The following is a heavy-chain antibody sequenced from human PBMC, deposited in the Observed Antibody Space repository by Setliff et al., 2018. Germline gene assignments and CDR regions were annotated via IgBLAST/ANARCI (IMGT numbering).Heavy chain of an antibody. V-gene: IGHV1-2*02. CDR2: INPNAGNI. Sequence: ASAKVSCKASGYTFTAYYIHWVRQAPGQGLEWMGWINPNAGNINYIQKFQGRVTMTRDTSISTAYMELRRLKSDDTAVYYCARGEHIVSGDFYHYIDVWGKGTTVTVSS. J-gene: IGHJ6*03. D-gene: IGHD2-15*01. CDR1: GYTFTAYY. CDR3: ARGEHIVSGDFYHYIDV.